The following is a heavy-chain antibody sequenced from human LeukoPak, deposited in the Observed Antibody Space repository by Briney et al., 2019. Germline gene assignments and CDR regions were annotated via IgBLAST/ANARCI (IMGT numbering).Heavy chain of an antibody. CDR2: ISSSGNTI. CDR1: GFTFSSYE. Sequence: GGSLRLSCAASGFTFSSYEMNWVRQAPGKGLEWVSYISSSGNTIYYADSVKGRFTISRDNAKNSLYLQMNSLRAEDTAVYYCARSPTPDFWSGARFDYWGQGTLVTVSS. V-gene: IGHV3-48*03. CDR3: ARSPTPDFWSGARFDY. D-gene: IGHD3-3*01. J-gene: IGHJ4*02.